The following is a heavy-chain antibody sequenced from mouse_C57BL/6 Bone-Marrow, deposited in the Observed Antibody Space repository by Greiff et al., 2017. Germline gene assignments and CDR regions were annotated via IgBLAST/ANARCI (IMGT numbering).Heavy chain of an antibody. CDR3: GRGMGYCGSSRWDFDV. Sequence: EVMLVESEGGLVQPGSSMKLSCTASGFTFSDYYMAWVRQVPEKGLEWVANINDDGSSTYYLDSLKSRFIISRDNAKNILYLQMSSLKSEDTATYYCGRGMGYCGSSRWDFDVWGTGTTVTVSS. V-gene: IGHV5-16*01. D-gene: IGHD1-1*01. J-gene: IGHJ1*03. CDR2: INDDGSST. CDR1: GFTFSDYY.